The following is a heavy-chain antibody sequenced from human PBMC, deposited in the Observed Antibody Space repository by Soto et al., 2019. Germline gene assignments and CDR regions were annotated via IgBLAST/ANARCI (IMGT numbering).Heavy chain of an antibody. CDR2: IYYSGST. J-gene: IGHJ3*02. Sequence: SETLSLTCTVSGGSISSSSYYWGWIRQPPGKGLEWIGYIYYSGSTNYNPSLKSRVTISVDTSKNQFSLKLSSVTAADTAVYYCATDGRYSSSWPVVVAGDHDAFDIWGQGTMVTVSS. V-gene: IGHV4-61*01. D-gene: IGHD6-13*01. CDR3: ATDGRYSSSWPVVVAGDHDAFDI. CDR1: GGSISSSSYY.